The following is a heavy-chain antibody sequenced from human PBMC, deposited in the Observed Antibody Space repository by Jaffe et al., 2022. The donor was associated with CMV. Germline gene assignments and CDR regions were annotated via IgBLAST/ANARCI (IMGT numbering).Heavy chain of an antibody. D-gene: IGHD1-26*01. CDR3: ARKRDSGSYFDS. CDR2: MNPGGGTT. V-gene: IGHV1-46*01. J-gene: IGHJ4*02. Sequence: QVQLVQSGAEVKKPGASVKVSCKASGYTFTTYQIHWLRQAPGQGLQWMGIMNPGGGTTSYGHRFQGRFTMTRDTSTSTVYMELSSLRSEDTAMYYCARKRDSGSYFDSWGQGTQVTVSS. CDR1: GYTFTTYQ.